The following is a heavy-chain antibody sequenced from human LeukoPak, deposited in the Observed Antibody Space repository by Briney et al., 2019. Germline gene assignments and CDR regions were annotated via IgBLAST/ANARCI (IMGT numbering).Heavy chain of an antibody. J-gene: IGHJ4*02. CDR3: AKGKGIAQLGYSYYFDY. V-gene: IGHV3-30*02. CDR1: GFTFSNYG. Sequence: PGGSLRLSCAASGFTFSNYGMHWVRQAPGKGLGWVAFIRYDGSNKYYADSVKGRFTISRDNSKNTLYLQMNSLRAEDTAVYYCAKGKGIAQLGYSYYFDYWGQGTLVTVSS. D-gene: IGHD2-21*01. CDR2: IRYDGSNK.